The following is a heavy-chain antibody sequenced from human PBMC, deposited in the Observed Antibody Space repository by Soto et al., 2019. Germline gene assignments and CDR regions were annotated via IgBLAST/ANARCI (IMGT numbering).Heavy chain of an antibody. Sequence: SETLSLTCAVYGGSFSGYYWSWIRQPPGKGLEWIGEINHSGSTNYNPSLKSRVTMTRDTSISTAYMELSRLRSDDTAVYYCARAPSLLWFGDPIVMGMDVWGQGTTVTVSS. J-gene: IGHJ6*02. CDR1: GGSFSGYY. CDR2: INHSGST. V-gene: IGHV4-34*10. D-gene: IGHD3-10*01. CDR3: ARAPSLLWFGDPIVMGMDV.